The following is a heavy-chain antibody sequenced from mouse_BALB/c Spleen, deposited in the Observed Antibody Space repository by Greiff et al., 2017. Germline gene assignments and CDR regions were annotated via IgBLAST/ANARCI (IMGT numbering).Heavy chain of an antibody. J-gene: IGHJ4*01. CDR1: GYAFTNYL. D-gene: IGHD2-1*01. CDR2: INPGSGGT. CDR3: ARKGYYGNAYAMDY. V-gene: IGHV1-54*01. Sequence: VQLQQSGAELVRPGTSVKVSCKASGYAFTNYLIEWVKQRPGQGLEWIGVINPGSGGTNYNEKFKGKATLTADKSSSTAYMQLSSLTSDDSAVYFCARKGYYGNAYAMDYWGQGTSVTVSS.